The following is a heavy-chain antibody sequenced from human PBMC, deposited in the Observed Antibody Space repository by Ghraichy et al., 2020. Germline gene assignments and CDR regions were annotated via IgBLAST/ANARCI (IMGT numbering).Heavy chain of an antibody. CDR1: GYTFTGYY. Sequence: ASVKVSCMASGYTFTGYYMHWVRQAPGQGLEWMGWINPNSGGTNYAQKFQGWVTMTRDTSISTAYMELSRLRSDDTAVYHCARSLAAADAFDIWGQGTMVTVSS. J-gene: IGHJ3*02. D-gene: IGHD6-13*01. CDR3: ARSLAAADAFDI. CDR2: INPNSGGT. V-gene: IGHV1-2*04.